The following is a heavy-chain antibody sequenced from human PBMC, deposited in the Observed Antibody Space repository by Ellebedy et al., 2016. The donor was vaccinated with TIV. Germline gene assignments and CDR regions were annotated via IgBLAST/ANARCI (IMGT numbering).Heavy chain of an antibody. J-gene: IGHJ4*02. D-gene: IGHD3-10*01. CDR1: GFTITNYG. CDR3: AEHRSGLDY. Sequence: GESLKISXAASGFTITNYGMHWVRQAPGKGLEWVAIIFSDGSNKYYGDSVRGRFTISRDSSKNTLYLQMNSLRAEDTAVYYCAEHRSGLDYWGQGTLVTVSS. CDR2: IFSDGSNK. V-gene: IGHV3-30*02.